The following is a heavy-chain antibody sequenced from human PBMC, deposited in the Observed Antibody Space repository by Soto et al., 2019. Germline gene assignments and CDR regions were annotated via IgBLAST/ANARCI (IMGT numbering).Heavy chain of an antibody. V-gene: IGHV1-18*01. CDR2: ISAYNGNT. D-gene: IGHD6-13*01. J-gene: IGHJ5*02. CDR1: GYTFTSYG. CDR3: ASVGYSSSWYWFDP. Sequence: QVQLVQSGAEVKKPGASVKVSCKASGYTFTSYGISWVRQAPGQGLERMGWISAYNGNTNYAQKLQGRVTMTTDTSTSTAYMERRSLRSDHTAVYYCASVGYSSSWYWFDPWGQGTLVTVSS.